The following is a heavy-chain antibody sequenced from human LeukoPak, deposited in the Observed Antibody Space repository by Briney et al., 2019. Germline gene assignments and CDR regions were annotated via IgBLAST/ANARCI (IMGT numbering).Heavy chain of an antibody. CDR3: ARDLGYCTNGVCHTRFDY. D-gene: IGHD2-8*01. CDR1: GYTFTSYG. V-gene: IGHV1-18*01. Sequence: GASVKVSCKASGYTFTSYGITWVRQAPGQGLEWMGWISIYNGNTNYVQKLQGRVTMTTDTSTSTAYMELRSLRFDDTAVYYCARDLGYCTNGVCHTRFDYWGQGTLVAVSS. J-gene: IGHJ4*02. CDR2: ISIYNGNT.